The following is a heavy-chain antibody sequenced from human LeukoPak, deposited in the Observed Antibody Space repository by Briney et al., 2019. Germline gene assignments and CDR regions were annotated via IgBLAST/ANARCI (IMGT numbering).Heavy chain of an antibody. V-gene: IGHV3-23*01. CDR2: ISGSGGST. Sequence: QSGGSLRLSCAASGFTFSSYAMSWVRQAPGKGLEWVSAISGSGGSTYYADSVKGRFTISRDNSKNTLYLQMNSLRAEDTAVYYCARIPYPRISGRSPKGAFFDYWGQGTLVTVSS. CDR3: ARIPYPRISGRSPKGAFFDY. CDR1: GFTFSSYA. J-gene: IGHJ4*02. D-gene: IGHD2-15*01.